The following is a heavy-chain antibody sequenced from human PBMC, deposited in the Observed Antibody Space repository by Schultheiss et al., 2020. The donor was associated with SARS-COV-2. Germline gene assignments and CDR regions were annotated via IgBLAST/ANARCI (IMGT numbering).Heavy chain of an antibody. J-gene: IGHJ6*03. CDR3: ARVSSSDYYYYYMDV. CDR2: INPSGGST. V-gene: IGHV1-18*01. Sequence: GESLKISCKASGYTFTSYGISWVRQAPGQGLEWMGIINPSGGSTSYAQKLQGRVTMTTDTSTSTAYMELSSLRSEDTAVYYCARVSSSDYYYYYMDVWGKGTTVTVSS. CDR1: GYTFTSYG. D-gene: IGHD6-6*01.